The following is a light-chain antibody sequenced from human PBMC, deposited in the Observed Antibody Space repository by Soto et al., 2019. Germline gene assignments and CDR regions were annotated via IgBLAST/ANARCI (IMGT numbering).Light chain of an antibody. CDR2: RAS. J-gene: IGKJ4*01. Sequence: EGVLTQSPGTLSLSPGERATLSCRASQSVSSNYVAWYQQKPGQTPKVLIYRASSRATGIPDRFSGSGSGTDFTLTISRLEPEDFAMYYCQQYGSSPLTFGGGTKVDIK. CDR1: QSVSSNY. V-gene: IGKV3-20*01. CDR3: QQYGSSPLT.